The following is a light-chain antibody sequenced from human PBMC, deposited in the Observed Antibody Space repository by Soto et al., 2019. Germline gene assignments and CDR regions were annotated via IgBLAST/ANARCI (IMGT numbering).Light chain of an antibody. CDR1: SSAVGSYRL. Sequence: QSALTQPASVSGSPGQSITISCTGSSSAVGSYRLVSWYQCHPGKVPKLIIYEVTKRPSGVPDRFSGSKSGNTASLTVSGLQAEDEADYYCSSHAGINNVVFGGGTKLTVL. V-gene: IGLV2-14*02. J-gene: IGLJ3*02. CDR2: EVT. CDR3: SSHAGINNVV.